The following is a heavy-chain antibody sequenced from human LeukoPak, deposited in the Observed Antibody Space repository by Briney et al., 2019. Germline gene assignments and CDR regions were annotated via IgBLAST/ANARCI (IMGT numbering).Heavy chain of an antibody. D-gene: IGHD1-1*01. J-gene: IGHJ6*02. CDR3: ARWGRTWTVHYYGMDV. V-gene: IGHV1-2*06. Sequence: ASVKVSCMASGYTFTGYYLNWVRQAPGQGLEWMGRINPSSGDTNYAQKFQGRVTLNRDTSISTAYMDLSSLRSDDTAVYYCARWGRTWTVHYYGMDVWGQGTTVTVSS. CDR2: INPSSGDT. CDR1: GYTFTGYY.